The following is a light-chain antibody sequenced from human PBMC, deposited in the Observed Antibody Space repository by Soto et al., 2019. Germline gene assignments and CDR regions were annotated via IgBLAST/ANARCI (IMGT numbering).Light chain of an antibody. J-gene: IGKJ1*01. CDR1: QGISNY. Sequence: DIQIAPASSALSASVGDRITMTCRASQGISNYLAWCQQKPGKVPKLLIYAASTLQSGVPSRFSGSGSGTDFTLTISSLQPEDVATYYCQKYNSAPRTFGQGTKVDIK. V-gene: IGKV1-27*01. CDR2: AAS. CDR3: QKYNSAPRT.